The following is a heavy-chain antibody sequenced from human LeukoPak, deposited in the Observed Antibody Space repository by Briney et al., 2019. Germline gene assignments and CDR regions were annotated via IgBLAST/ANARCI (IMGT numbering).Heavy chain of an antibody. J-gene: IGHJ4*02. D-gene: IGHD3-22*01. CDR1: GFTFSNYW. CDR3: ARDGDDTSGCFSPFDY. CDR2: IKTDGSEK. V-gene: IGHV3-7*01. Sequence: PGGSLRLSCEGSGFTFSNYWMGWVRQAPGKGLQWVANIKTDGSEKYYVDSVKGRFTISRDNAKNSLYLQMNSLRAEDTAVYYCARDGDDTSGCFSPFDYWGQGTLVTVSS.